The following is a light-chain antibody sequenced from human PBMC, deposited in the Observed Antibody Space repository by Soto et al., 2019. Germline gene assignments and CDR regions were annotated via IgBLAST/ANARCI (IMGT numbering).Light chain of an antibody. Sequence: EIVMTQSPATLSVSPGDRATLSCRASQSVSSNLAWYQQKPGQAPRLLIYGASTRATGIPARFSGSGSGTEFTLTVSSLRSEYLAFYCCPQYNDPLTFGGGTKVEIK. CDR2: GAS. CDR1: QSVSSN. CDR3: PQYNDPLT. V-gene: IGKV3-15*01. J-gene: IGKJ4*01.